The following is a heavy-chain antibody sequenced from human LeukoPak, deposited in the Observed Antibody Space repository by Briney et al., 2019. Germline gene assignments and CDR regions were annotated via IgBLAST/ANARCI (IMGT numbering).Heavy chain of an antibody. D-gene: IGHD3-10*01. CDR2: IYTSGST. Sequence: PSQTLSLTCTVSGGSISSGSYYWSCLRQPAGTGLEWIGRIYTSGSTNYNPSLKSRVTISVDTSNNQFSLKLSSVTAADTAVCYCARGLPSNYYGSGSYLNWGQGTLVTVSS. V-gene: IGHV4-61*02. CDR1: GGSISSGSYY. J-gene: IGHJ4*02. CDR3: ARGLPSNYYGSGSYLN.